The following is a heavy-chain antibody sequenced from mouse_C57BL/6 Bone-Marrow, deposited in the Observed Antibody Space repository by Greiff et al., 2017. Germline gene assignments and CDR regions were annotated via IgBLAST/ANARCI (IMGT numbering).Heavy chain of an antibody. J-gene: IGHJ3*01. CDR2: IDPSDSYN. Sequence: QVQLQQPGAELVKPGASVKLSCKASGYTFTSYWMQWVKQRPGQGLEWIGEIDPSDSYNNYNQKLKGKATFTVDPSSSTAYMQLRSLTSEDSAVYYCAMDTAQASAWFAYWGQGTLVTVSA. D-gene: IGHD3-2*02. CDR3: AMDTAQASAWFAY. CDR1: GYTFTSYW. V-gene: IGHV1-50*01.